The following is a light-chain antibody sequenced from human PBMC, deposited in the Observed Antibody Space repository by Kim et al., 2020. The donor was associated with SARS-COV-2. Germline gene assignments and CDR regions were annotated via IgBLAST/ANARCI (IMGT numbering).Light chain of an antibody. CDR3: VLYMSGLWV. V-gene: IGLV8-61*01. J-gene: IGLJ3*02. Sequence: TVTLPWGLTSGSVSTSHYPSWYQPTPGQTPRPLIYNTNTRSSGVPDRFSGSILGNKAALTITGAQADDESDYYCVLYMSGLWVFGGGTQLTVL. CDR2: NTN. CDR1: SGSVSTSHY.